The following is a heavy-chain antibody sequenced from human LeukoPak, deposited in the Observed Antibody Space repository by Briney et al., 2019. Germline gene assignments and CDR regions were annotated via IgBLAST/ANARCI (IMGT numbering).Heavy chain of an antibody. D-gene: IGHD6-19*01. Sequence: SGGSLRLSCAASGFTLSSYSMNWVRQAPGKGLEWVSSISSSSSYIYYADSVKGRFTISRDNAKNSLYLQMNSLRAEDTAVYYCARADSSGWYLPDYWGQGTLVTVSS. CDR1: GFTLSSYS. CDR3: ARADSSGWYLPDY. J-gene: IGHJ4*02. V-gene: IGHV3-21*01. CDR2: ISSSSSYI.